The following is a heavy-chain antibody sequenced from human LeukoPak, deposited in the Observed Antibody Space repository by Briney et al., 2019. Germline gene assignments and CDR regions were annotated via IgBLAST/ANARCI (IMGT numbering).Heavy chain of an antibody. J-gene: IGHJ4*02. V-gene: IGHV3-33*03. D-gene: IGHD3-10*01. CDR1: GFVLSTHG. CDR2: MWYDGSRE. Sequence: PGGSLRLSCAASGFVLSTHGMHWVRQAPGKGLEWVAGMWYDGSREDYADSVKGRFTISRDMSKNTLNLQMNSLRVEDTAMFYCAKDLFGSGSYEYWGQGTLVTVSS. CDR3: AKDLFGSGSYEY.